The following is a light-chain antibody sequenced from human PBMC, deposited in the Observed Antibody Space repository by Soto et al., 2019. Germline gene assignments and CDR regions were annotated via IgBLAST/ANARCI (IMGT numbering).Light chain of an antibody. Sequence: SSELTQPPSVSVAPGQTATITCGGDNIGNINVHWYQQRPGQAPILVVYNDDDRPSGIPARFSGSNSGNTATLTISRVEAGDEADYYCQVWHRRSDHYVFGTGTKVTVL. CDR2: NDD. J-gene: IGLJ1*01. CDR1: NIGNIN. V-gene: IGLV3-21*02. CDR3: QVWHRRSDHYV.